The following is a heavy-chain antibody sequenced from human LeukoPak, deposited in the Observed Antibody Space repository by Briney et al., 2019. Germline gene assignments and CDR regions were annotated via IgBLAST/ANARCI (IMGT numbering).Heavy chain of an antibody. CDR1: GFTFSSYW. CDR2: INSDGSST. D-gene: IGHD3-3*01. V-gene: IGHV3-74*01. Sequence: PGGSLRLSCAASGFTFSSYWMHWVRQAPGKGLVWVSRINSDGSSTSYADSVKGRFTISRDNAKNTLYLQMNSLRAEDTAVYYCARGGVFGVVTHDYWGQGTLVTVSS. J-gene: IGHJ4*02. CDR3: ARGGVFGVVTHDY.